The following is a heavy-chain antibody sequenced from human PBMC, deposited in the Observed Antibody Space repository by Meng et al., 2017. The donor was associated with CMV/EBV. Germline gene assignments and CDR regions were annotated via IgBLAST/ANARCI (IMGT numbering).Heavy chain of an antibody. CDR2: ISYDGSNK. J-gene: IGHJ4*02. D-gene: IGHD1-1*01. V-gene: IGHV3-30-3*02. CDR1: GFTFSSYA. Sequence: GESLKISCAASGFTFSSYAMHWVRQAPGKGLEWVAVISYDGSNKYYADSVKGRFTISRDNSKNTLYLQMNSLRAEDTAVYYCAKLPNWNDGWDYLDYWGQGMLVTVSS. CDR3: AKLPNWNDGWDYLDY.